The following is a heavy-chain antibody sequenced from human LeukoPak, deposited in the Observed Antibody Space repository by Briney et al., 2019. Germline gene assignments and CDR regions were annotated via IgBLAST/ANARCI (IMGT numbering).Heavy chain of an antibody. D-gene: IGHD6-19*01. CDR3: ARAVGSGRISYYYYYGMDV. CDR1: GYTFTGYY. Sequence: ASVKVSCKASGYTFTGYYMHWVRQAPGQGLEWMGWINPNSGGTNYAQKFQGRVTMTRDTSISTAYMELSRLRSDDTAVYYCARAVGSGRISYYYYYGMDVWGQGTTVTVSS. CDR2: INPNSGGT. V-gene: IGHV1-2*02. J-gene: IGHJ6*02.